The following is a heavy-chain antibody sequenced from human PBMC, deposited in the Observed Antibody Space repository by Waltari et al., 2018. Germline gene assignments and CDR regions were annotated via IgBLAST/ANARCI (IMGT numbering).Heavy chain of an antibody. CDR2: INHSGST. CDR3: ASRKTTVTTSGNWFDP. Sequence: QVQLQQWGAGLLKPSETLSLTCAVYGGSFSGYYWSWIRQPPGKGLEWIGEINHSGSTNYNPSLKVRVTISVDTSKNQFALKLSSVTAADTAVYYCASRKTTVTTSGNWFDPWGQGTLVTVSS. D-gene: IGHD4-17*01. J-gene: IGHJ5*02. V-gene: IGHV4-34*01. CDR1: GGSFSGYY.